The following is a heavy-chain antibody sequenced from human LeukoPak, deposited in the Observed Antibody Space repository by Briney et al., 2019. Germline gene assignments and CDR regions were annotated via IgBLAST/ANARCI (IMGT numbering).Heavy chain of an antibody. CDR3: ARLSGGGYNQNRDY. V-gene: IGHV3-21*01. J-gene: IGHJ4*02. CDR1: GFTVSSNY. D-gene: IGHD5-24*01. CDR2: ISSSSSYI. Sequence: GGSLRLSCAASGFTVSSNYMSWVRQAPGKGLEWVSSISSSSSYIYYADSVKGRFTISRDNAKNSLYLQMNSLRAEDTAVYYCARLSGGGYNQNRDYWGQGTLVTVSS.